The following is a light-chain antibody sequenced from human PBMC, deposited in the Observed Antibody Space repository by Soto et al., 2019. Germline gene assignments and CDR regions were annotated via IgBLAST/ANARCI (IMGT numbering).Light chain of an antibody. CDR2: GAS. Sequence: EIVLTQSPGTLSLSPVERATLYFSASQNVDSNFLAWYQQKPGQAPRIIIFGASTRATGIPARFSGSGSGTEFTLTISSLQSEDFAVYYCQQYGSSPRTCGQGTKGDIK. V-gene: IGKV3-20*01. CDR1: QNVDSNF. J-gene: IGKJ1*01. CDR3: QQYGSSPRT.